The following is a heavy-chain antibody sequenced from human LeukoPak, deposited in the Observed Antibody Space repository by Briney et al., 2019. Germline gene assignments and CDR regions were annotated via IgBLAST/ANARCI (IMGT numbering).Heavy chain of an antibody. CDR1: GFTFSTSW. CDR3: AGYYGGY. Sequence: GSLRLSCAASGFTFSTSWMSWVRQPPGKGLEWIGEINHSGSTNYNPSLKSRVTISVDTSKNQFSLKLSSVTAADTAVYYCAGYYGGYWGQGTLVTVSS. J-gene: IGHJ4*02. V-gene: IGHV4-34*08. D-gene: IGHD2-21*01. CDR2: INHSGST.